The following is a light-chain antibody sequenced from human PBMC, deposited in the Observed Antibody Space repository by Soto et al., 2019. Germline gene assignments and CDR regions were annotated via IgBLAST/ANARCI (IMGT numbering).Light chain of an antibody. V-gene: IGLV2-23*03. CDR1: SSDVGSYNL. Sequence: SALTQPASVSGSPGQSITISCTGTSSDVGSYNLVSWYQQHPGKAPKLMIYEGSKRPSGVSNRSSGSKSGNTASLTISGLQAEDEADYYCCSYAGSSTFFYVLGTGTKVTVL. J-gene: IGLJ1*01. CDR2: EGS. CDR3: CSYAGSSTFFYV.